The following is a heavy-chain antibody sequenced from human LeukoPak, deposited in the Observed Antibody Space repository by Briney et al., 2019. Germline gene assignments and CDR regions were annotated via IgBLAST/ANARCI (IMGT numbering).Heavy chain of an antibody. CDR1: GFTFSSYA. CDR3: ARGVSGSYMFDY. Sequence: GRSLRLSCAASGFTFSSYAMHWVRQAPGKGLEWVAVILYDGSNKYYADSVKGRFTISRDNSKNTLYLQMNSLRAEDTAVYYCARGVSGSYMFDYWGQGTLVTVSS. CDR2: ILYDGSNK. J-gene: IGHJ4*02. D-gene: IGHD1-26*01. V-gene: IGHV3-30-3*01.